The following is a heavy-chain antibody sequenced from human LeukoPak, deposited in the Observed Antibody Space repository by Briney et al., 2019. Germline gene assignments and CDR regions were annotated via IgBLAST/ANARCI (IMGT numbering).Heavy chain of an antibody. CDR3: AREAAARIYYYYYMDV. CDR1: GGSISSSSYY. J-gene: IGHJ6*03. CDR2: INHSGST. V-gene: IGHV4-39*07. D-gene: IGHD6-6*01. Sequence: PSETLSLTCTVSGGSISSSSYYWGWIRQPPGKGLEWIGEINHSGSTNYNPSLKSRVTISVDTSKNQFSLKLSSVTAADTAVYYCAREAAARIYYYYYMDVWGKGTTVTVSS.